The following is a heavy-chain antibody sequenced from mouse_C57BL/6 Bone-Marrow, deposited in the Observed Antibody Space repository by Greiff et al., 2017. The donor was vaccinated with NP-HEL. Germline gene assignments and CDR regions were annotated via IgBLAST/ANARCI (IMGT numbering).Heavy chain of an antibody. CDR2: ISSGGSYT. Sequence: VQLKESGGDLVKPGGSLKLSCAASGFTFSSYGMSWVRQTPDKRLEWVATISSGGSYTYYPDSVKGRFTISRDNAKNTLYLQMSSLKSEDTAMYYCARRGLRRNYAMDYWGQGTSVTVSS. V-gene: IGHV5-6*01. CDR3: ARRGLRRNYAMDY. CDR1: GFTFSSYG. D-gene: IGHD1-2*01. J-gene: IGHJ4*01.